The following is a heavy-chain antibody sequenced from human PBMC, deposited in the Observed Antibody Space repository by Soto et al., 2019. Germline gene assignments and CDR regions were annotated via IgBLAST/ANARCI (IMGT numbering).Heavy chain of an antibody. Sequence: SETLSLSGIVSGGSISSRGYYWNWICQHPGKGLEWIGYIYYSGTTYYKPSLKSRVTISVDMSKNQFSLKLSSVTAADTAVYYCAASCVGCGGFNYYGMDVSGQGTTVTVSS. CDR1: GGSISSRGYY. J-gene: IGHJ6*02. D-gene: IGHD2-21*01. V-gene: IGHV4-31*03. CDR2: IYYSGTT. CDR3: AASCVGCGGFNYYGMDV.